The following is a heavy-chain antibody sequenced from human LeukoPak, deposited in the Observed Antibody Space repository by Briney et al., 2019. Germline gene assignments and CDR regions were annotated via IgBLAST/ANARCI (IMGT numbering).Heavy chain of an antibody. J-gene: IGHJ3*02. CDR3: ARPRIAATFDAFDI. Sequence: PSETLSLTCTVSGGSISSYYWSWIRQPPGKGLEWIAYIYYTGSTNYNPSLKSRVTISVDTSKNQLSLKLSSVTAADTAVYYCARPRIAATFDAFDIWGQGTMVTVSS. CDR1: GGSISSYY. V-gene: IGHV4-59*08. CDR2: IYYTGST. D-gene: IGHD6-13*01.